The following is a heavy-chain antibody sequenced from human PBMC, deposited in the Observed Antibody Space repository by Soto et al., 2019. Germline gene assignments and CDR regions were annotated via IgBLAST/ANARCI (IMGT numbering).Heavy chain of an antibody. CDR3: AGGQYYFDY. CDR2: ISYDGTNQ. CDR1: GFPFSSYG. J-gene: IGHJ4*02. D-gene: IGHD2-15*01. V-gene: IGHV3-30*03. Sequence: QVQLVESGGGVVQPGRSLRLSCAASGFPFSSYGMHLVRQAPGKGLDWVALISYDGTNQYYADSVKGRFTVSRDNSKNPLCLHMSSLRAEDTAVYYCAGGQYYFDYCGQGTLVSVSS.